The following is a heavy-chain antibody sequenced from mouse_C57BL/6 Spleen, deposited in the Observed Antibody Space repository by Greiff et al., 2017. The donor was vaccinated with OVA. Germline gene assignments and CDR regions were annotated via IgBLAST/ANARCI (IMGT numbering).Heavy chain of an antibody. CDR2: IDPSDSYT. Sequence: QVQLQQPGAELVRPGPSVKLSCKASGYTFTSYWMHWVKQRPGQGLEWIGVIDPSDSYTNYNQKFKGKATLTVDTYSSTAYMQLSSLTSEDSAVYYCARDYDHWFAYWGQGTLVTVSA. D-gene: IGHD2-4*01. V-gene: IGHV1-59*01. CDR1: GYTFTSYW. J-gene: IGHJ3*01. CDR3: ARDYDHWFAY.